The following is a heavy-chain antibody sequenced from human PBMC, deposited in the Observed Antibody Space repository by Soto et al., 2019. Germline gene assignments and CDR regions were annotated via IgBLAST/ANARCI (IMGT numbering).Heavy chain of an antibody. J-gene: IGHJ6*02. D-gene: IGHD4-4*01. CDR2: INPSGGST. V-gene: IGHV1-46*01. CDR1: GYTFTSYY. Sequence: ASVKVSCKASGYTFTSYYMHWVRQAPGQGLEWMGIINPSGGSTSYAQKFQGRVTMNRDTSTSTVYMELSSLRSEDTAVYYCARDALSDYSNYGYYYYGMDVWGQGTTVTVSS. CDR3: ARDALSDYSNYGYYYYGMDV.